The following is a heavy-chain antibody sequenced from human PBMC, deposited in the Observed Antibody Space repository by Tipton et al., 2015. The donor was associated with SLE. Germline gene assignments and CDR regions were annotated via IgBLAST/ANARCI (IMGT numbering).Heavy chain of an antibody. CDR2: INHSGST. CDR3: ARGEDSRGWYYGMDV. V-gene: IGHV4-34*01. J-gene: IGHJ6*02. Sequence: LRLSCAASQFTFSSNWMSWVRQAPGKGLEWIGEINHSGSTNYNPSLKSRVTISVDTSKNQFSLKLSSVTAADTAVYYCARGEDSRGWYYGMDVWGQGTTVTVSS. CDR1: QFTFSSNW. D-gene: IGHD6-19*01.